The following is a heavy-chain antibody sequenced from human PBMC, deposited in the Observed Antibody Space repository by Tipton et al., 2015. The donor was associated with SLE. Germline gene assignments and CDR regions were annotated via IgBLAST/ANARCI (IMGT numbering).Heavy chain of an antibody. CDR1: GFTFSSYA. CDR2: IPYDGSNK. D-gene: IGHD6-19*01. J-gene: IGHJ4*02. V-gene: IGHV3-30*04. Sequence: SLRLSCAASGFTFSSYAMHWVRQAPGKGLEWVAVIPYDGSNKYYADSVKGRFTISRDNSKNTLYLQMNSLRAEDTAVYYCARGPIVVAGYFDYWGQGTLVTVSS. CDR3: ARGPIVVAGYFDY.